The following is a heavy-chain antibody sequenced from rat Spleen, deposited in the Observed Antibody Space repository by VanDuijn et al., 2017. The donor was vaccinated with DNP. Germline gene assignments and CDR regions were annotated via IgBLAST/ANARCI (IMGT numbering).Heavy chain of an antibody. CDR2: ITYDGGST. J-gene: IGHJ4*01. CDR3: AKFRVYYGPHAMDA. D-gene: IGHD1-6*01. Sequence: EVQLVESGGGLVQSGRSLKVSCAASGFTFSDYNMAWVRQAPKRGLEWVATITYDGGSTYYRDSVKGRFTISRDNAKSTLYLQMESLRSEDTATYYCAKFRVYYGPHAMDAWGQGTSVTVSS. CDR1: GFTFSDYN. V-gene: IGHV5S10*01.